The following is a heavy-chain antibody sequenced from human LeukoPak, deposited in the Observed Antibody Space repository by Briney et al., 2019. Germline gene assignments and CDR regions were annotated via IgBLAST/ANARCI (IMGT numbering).Heavy chain of an antibody. V-gene: IGHV3-74*01. Sequence: GGSLRLSCAASGFTFSSYWMHWVRQAPGKGLVWVSRINSDGSSTSYADSVKGRFTISRDNAKNTLYLQMNSLRAEDTAVYYCVRELPGREFDYWGQGTLVTVSS. CDR3: VRELPGREFDY. CDR1: GFTFSSYW. CDR2: INSDGSST. J-gene: IGHJ4*02. D-gene: IGHD1-26*01.